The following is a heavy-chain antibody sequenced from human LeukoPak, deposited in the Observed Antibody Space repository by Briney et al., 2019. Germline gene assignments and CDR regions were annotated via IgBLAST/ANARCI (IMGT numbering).Heavy chain of an antibody. D-gene: IGHD6-19*01. CDR1: GFNFDDYG. CDR2: ITWNGGYT. Sequence: GGSLRLSCEVSGFNFDDYGGGWVRQSPGKGLEWVSGITWNGGYTNYGDSVKGRSTISRDNAKNSLYLQINNLRAEDTALYFCARVGRYSSGSFYLDSWGQGTLVTVSS. CDR3: ARVGRYSSGSFYLDS. V-gene: IGHV3-20*04. J-gene: IGHJ4*02.